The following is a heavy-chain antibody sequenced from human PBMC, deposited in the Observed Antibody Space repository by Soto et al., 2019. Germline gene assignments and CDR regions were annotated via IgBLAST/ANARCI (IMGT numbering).Heavy chain of an antibody. CDR1: GYSFTSYW. J-gene: IGHJ3*02. CDR3: ASSQAAAGRALFDAFDI. V-gene: IGHV5-51*01. CDR2: IYPGDSDT. Sequence: GESLKISCKGSGYSFTSYWIGWVRQMPGKGLEWMGIIYPGDSDTRYSPSFQGQVTISADKSISTAYLQWSSLKASDTAMYYCASSQAAAGRALFDAFDIGGQGTMVTVSS. D-gene: IGHD6-13*01.